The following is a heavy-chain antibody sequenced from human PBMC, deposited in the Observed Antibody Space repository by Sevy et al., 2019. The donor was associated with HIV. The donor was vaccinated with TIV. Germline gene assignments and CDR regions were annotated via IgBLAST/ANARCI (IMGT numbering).Heavy chain of an antibody. D-gene: IGHD1-26*01. J-gene: IGHJ6*02. CDR2: IIPIFGTA. Sequence: GPSVKVSCKASGGTFSSYAISWVRQAPGQGLEWMGGIIPIFGTANYAQKFQGRVTITADESTSTAYMELSSLRSEDTAVYYCAGGPYSGSARYYYYGMDVWGQGTTVIVSS. CDR3: AGGPYSGSARYYYYGMDV. V-gene: IGHV1-69*13. CDR1: GGTFSSYA.